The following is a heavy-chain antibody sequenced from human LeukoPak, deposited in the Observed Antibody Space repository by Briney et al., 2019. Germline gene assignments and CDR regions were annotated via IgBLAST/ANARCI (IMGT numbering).Heavy chain of an antibody. CDR1: GGSFSGYY. CDR2: INHSGST. CDR3: ARGLAVRGVIIKISWYYYMDV. D-gene: IGHD3-10*01. J-gene: IGHJ6*03. Sequence: SETLSLTCAVYGGSFSGYYWSWIRQPPGKGLEWVGEINHSGSTNYNPSLKSRVTISVDTSKNQFSLKLSSVTAADTAVYYCARGLAVRGVIIKISWYYYMDVWGKGTTVTVSS. V-gene: IGHV4-34*01.